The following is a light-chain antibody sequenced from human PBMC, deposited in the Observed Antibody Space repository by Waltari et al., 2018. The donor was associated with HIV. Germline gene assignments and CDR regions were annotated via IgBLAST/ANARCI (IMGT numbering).Light chain of an antibody. CDR1: ETINSW. Sequence: DIQMTQSPSTLSASVGDRVTITCRATETINSWLAWYQQKPGEAPKLLISKASNLNGGVPSRFSGSGSGTDFTLTISNLQPDDVATYYCQQYNTYPWTFGQGTKVDIK. CDR2: KAS. V-gene: IGKV1-5*03. CDR3: QQYNTYPWT. J-gene: IGKJ1*01.